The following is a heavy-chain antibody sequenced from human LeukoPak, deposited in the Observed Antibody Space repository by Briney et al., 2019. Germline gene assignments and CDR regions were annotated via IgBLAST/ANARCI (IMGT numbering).Heavy chain of an antibody. CDR1: GGTFSSCA. J-gene: IGHJ4*02. Sequence: SVKVSCKASGGTFSSCAISWVRQAPGQGLEWMGGIIPIFGTANYAQKFQGRVTITTDESTSTAYMEPSSLRSEDTAVYYCARGDYYDSSGYYRLQLDYWGQGTLVTVSS. D-gene: IGHD3-22*01. V-gene: IGHV1-69*05. CDR3: ARGDYYDSSGYYRLQLDY. CDR2: IIPIFGTA.